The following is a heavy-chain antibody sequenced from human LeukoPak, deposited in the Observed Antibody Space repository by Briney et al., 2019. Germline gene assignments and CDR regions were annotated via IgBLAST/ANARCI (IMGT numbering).Heavy chain of an antibody. CDR3: TRAGYDFWSGYYTGMVGYYFDY. D-gene: IGHD3-3*01. CDR1: GFTFGDYA. V-gene: IGHV3-49*04. J-gene: IGHJ4*02. Sequence: GGSLRLSCTASGFTFGDYAMSLVRQAPGKGLEWVGFIRSKAYGGTTEYAASVKGRFTISRDDSKSIAYLQMNSLKTEDTAVYYCTRAGYDFWSGYYTGMVGYYFDYWGQGTLVTVSS. CDR2: IRSKAYGGTT.